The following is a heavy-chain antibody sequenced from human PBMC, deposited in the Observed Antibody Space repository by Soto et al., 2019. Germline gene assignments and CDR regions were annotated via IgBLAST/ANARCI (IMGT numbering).Heavy chain of an antibody. CDR3: AIPDIVVVPAAPRGYYYYYYGMDV. V-gene: IGHV1-69*01. Sequence: QVPLVQSGAEVKKPGSSVKVSCKASGGTFSSYAISWVRQAPGQGLEWMGGIIPIFGTANYAQKFQGRVTITADESTSTAYMELSSLRSEDTAVYYCAIPDIVVVPAAPRGYYYYYYGMDVWGQGTTVTVSS. D-gene: IGHD2-2*01. J-gene: IGHJ6*02. CDR1: GGTFSSYA. CDR2: IIPIFGTA.